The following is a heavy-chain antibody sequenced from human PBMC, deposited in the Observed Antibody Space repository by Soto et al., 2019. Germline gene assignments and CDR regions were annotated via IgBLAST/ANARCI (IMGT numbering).Heavy chain of an antibody. J-gene: IGHJ5*02. CDR2: IYYSGST. V-gene: IGHV4-30-4*01. D-gene: IGHD3-3*01. CDR3: ARWEVGDHYDFWSADPIGNWFDP. CDR1: GGSISSGDYY. Sequence: PSETLSLTCTVCGGSISSGDYYWSWIRQPPGKGLEWIGYIYYSGSTYYNPSLKSRVTISVDTSKNQFSLKLSSVTAADTAVYYCARWEVGDHYDFWSADPIGNWFDPWGQGTLVTVSS.